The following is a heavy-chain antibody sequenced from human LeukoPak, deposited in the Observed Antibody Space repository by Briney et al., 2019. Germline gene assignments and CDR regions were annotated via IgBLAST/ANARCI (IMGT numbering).Heavy chain of an antibody. CDR1: GFTFSSYA. J-gene: IGHJ5*02. D-gene: IGHD4-17*01. CDR3: AKDGRSHYGGDWFDP. V-gene: IGHV3-23*01. CDR2: ISGSGDNT. Sequence: GGSLRLSCAASGFTFSSYAMSWVRQAPGKGLEWVSTISGSGDNTFYADSVKGRFTISRDNSKNTLYLQMSSLRAEDTAVYYCAKDGRSHYGGDWFDPWGQGTLVTVSS.